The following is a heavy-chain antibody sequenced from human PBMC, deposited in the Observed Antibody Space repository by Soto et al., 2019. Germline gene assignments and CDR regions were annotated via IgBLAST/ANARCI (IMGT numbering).Heavy chain of an antibody. D-gene: IGHD4-4*01. CDR3: ARDHLVGYSNYEIYYYGMDV. CDR1: GFTFSSYA. J-gene: IGHJ6*02. CDR2: ISYDGSNK. V-gene: IGHV3-30-3*01. Sequence: QVQLVESGGGVVQPGRSLRLSCAASGFTFSSYAMHWVRQAPGKGLEWVAVISYDGSNKYYADSVKGRFTISRDNSKNTLYLQMNSLRAEDTAVYYCARDHLVGYSNYEIYYYGMDVWGQGTTDTVSS.